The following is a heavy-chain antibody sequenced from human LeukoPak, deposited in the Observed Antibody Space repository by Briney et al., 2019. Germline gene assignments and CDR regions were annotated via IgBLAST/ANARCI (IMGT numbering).Heavy chain of an antibody. J-gene: IGHJ4*02. V-gene: IGHV3-48*03. Sequence: SSSSDSTTHYADSVKGRFSISRDNAKNSLYLQMTSLRVEDTAIYYCARESPRYCSSTSCFSSNYFDYWGQGTLVTVSS. CDR2: SSSSDSTT. CDR3: ARESPRYCSSTSCFSSNYFDY. D-gene: IGHD2-2*01.